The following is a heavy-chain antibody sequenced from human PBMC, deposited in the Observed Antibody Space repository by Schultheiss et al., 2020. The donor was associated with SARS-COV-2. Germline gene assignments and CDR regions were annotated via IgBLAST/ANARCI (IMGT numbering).Heavy chain of an antibody. CDR1: GFTFSSYA. V-gene: IGHV3-30-3*01. Sequence: GGSLRLSCAASGFTFSSYAMHWVRQAPGKGLEWVAVISYDGSNKYYADSVKGRFTISRDNSKNTLYLQMNRLRAEDTAVYYCAREGHAGYGMDVWGQGTTVTVSS. J-gene: IGHJ6*02. CDR2: ISYDGSNK. CDR3: AREGHAGYGMDV.